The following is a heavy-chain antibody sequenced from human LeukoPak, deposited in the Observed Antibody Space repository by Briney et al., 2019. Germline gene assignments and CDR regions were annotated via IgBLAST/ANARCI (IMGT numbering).Heavy chain of an antibody. CDR1: GGSISSYY. CDR2: IYYSGST. J-gene: IGHJ5*02. V-gene: IGHV4-59*01. CDR3: ARDEGYCSSTSCYPYNWFDP. Sequence: SETLSLTCTVSGGSISSYYWSWIRQPPGKGLEWIGYIYYSGSTNYNPSLKSRVTISVDTSKNQFSLKLSSVTAADTAVYYCARDEGYCSSTSCYPYNWFDPWGQGTLVTVSS. D-gene: IGHD2-2*01.